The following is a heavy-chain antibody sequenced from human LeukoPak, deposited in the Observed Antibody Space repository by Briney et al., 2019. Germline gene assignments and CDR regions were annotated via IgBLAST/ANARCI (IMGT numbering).Heavy chain of an antibody. Sequence: PGGSLRLSCAASGFTVSSKYMSWVRQAPGKGLEWVSVIYSGGSTYYADSVKGRFTISRDNSKNTLYLQMNSLRAEDTAVYYCATYSSGWYGPFDYWGQGTLVTVSS. CDR1: GFTVSSKY. V-gene: IGHV3-66*01. CDR3: ATYSSGWYGPFDY. D-gene: IGHD6-19*01. CDR2: IYSGGST. J-gene: IGHJ4*02.